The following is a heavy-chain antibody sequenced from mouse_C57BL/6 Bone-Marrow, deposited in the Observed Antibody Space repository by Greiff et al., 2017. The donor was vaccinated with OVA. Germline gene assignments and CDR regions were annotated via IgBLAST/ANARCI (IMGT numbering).Heavy chain of an antibody. Sequence: QVQLKQPGTELVKPGASVKLSCKASGYTFTSYWMHWVKQRPGQGLEWIGNINPSNGGTNYNEKFKSKATLTVDKSSSTAYMQLSSLTSEDSAVYYGARRMVRGWYFDVGGTGTTVTVSS. V-gene: IGHV1-53*01. D-gene: IGHD2-3*01. CDR1: GYTFTSYW. J-gene: IGHJ1*03. CDR3: ARRMVRGWYFDV. CDR2: INPSNGGT.